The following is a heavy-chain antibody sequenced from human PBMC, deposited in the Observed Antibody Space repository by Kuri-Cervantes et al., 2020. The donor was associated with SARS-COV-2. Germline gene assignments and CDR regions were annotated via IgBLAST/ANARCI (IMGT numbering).Heavy chain of an antibody. CDR1: GFTFSSYW. Sequence: GESLKISCAASGFTFSSYWMSWVRQAPGKGLEWVANIKQDGSEKYYVDSVKGRFTISRDNAKNSLYLQMNSLRAEDTAVYYCASSLLWFGELGYWGQGTLVTVSS. CDR2: IKQDGSEK. D-gene: IGHD3-10*01. V-gene: IGHV3-7*01. J-gene: IGHJ4*02. CDR3: ASSLLWFGELGY.